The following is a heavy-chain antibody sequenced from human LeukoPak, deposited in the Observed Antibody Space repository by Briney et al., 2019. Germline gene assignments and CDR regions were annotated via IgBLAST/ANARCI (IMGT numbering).Heavy chain of an antibody. V-gene: IGHV3-23*01. CDR2: IGGSGGST. Sequence: PGGSLRLSCAASGFTFSSFGMSWVRQAPGKGLEWVSTIGGSGGSTYYADSVKGRFTISRDNSKNTLYLQMNSLRGEDTAIYYCVKATLGGSEYYGMDVWGQGTTVTVSS. D-gene: IGHD2-15*01. J-gene: IGHJ6*02. CDR1: GFTFSSFG. CDR3: VKATLGGSEYYGMDV.